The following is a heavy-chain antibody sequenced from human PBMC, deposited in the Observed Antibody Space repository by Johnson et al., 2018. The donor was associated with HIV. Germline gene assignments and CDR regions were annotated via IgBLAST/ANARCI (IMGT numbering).Heavy chain of an antibody. CDR3: ARALTTDAFDI. CDR2: ISYDGSNK. J-gene: IGHJ3*02. CDR1: RFTFSYYG. D-gene: IGHD4-17*01. V-gene: IGHV3-30*19. Sequence: QVQLVESGGGVVQPGGSLRLSCSASRFTFSYYGMHWVRQAPGKGLEWVAVISYDGSNKYYADSVKGRFTISRDNSKNTLYLQMNSLRAEDTAVYYCARALTTDAFDIWGQGTMVTVSS.